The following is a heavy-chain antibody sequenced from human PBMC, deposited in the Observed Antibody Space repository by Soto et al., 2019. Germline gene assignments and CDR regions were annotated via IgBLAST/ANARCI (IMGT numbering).Heavy chain of an antibody. V-gene: IGHV3-33*01. J-gene: IGHJ4*02. CDR1: GFTFSSYG. Sequence: PGGSLRLSCAASGFTFSSYGMHWVRQAPGKGLERVSGISNDGSIIDYADSVKGRFTISRDNAKNTLYLQMNSLRADDTAVYYCARDTDGLHYWGQGTLVTVSS. CDR2: ISNDGSII. CDR3: ARDTDGLHY.